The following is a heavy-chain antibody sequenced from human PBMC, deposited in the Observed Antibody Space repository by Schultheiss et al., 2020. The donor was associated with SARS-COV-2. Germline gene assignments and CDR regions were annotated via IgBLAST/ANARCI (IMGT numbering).Heavy chain of an antibody. J-gene: IGHJ6*03. D-gene: IGHD2-2*01. V-gene: IGHV3-30*07. Sequence: GESLKISCAASGFTFSSYAMHWVRQAPGKGLEWVAVISYDGSNKYYADSVKGRFTISRDNSKNTLYLQMNSLRAEDTAVYYCARDPSPRGIYYYYYMDVWGKGTTVTVSS. CDR3: ARDPSPRGIYYYYYMDV. CDR2: ISYDGSNK. CDR1: GFTFSSYA.